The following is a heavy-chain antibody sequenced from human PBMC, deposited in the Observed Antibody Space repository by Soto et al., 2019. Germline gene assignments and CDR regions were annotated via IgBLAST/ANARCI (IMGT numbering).Heavy chain of an antibody. CDR3: ARPYSTGWNDAFDI. D-gene: IGHD6-19*01. Sequence: LGESLKISCKGSGYSFTRYWIAWVRQMPGKGLEWMGTIYPGDSHTIYSPSFQGQVSISVDKSISIVYLQWSTLKASDTAIYYCARPYSTGWNDAFDIWGQGTMVTVSS. CDR1: GYSFTRYW. V-gene: IGHV5-51*01. CDR2: IYPGDSHT. J-gene: IGHJ3*02.